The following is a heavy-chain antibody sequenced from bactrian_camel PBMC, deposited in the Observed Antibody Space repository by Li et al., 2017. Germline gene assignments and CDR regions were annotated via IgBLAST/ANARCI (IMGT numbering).Heavy chain of an antibody. V-gene: IGHV3S53*01. D-gene: IGHD2*01. CDR1: GYNRHC. CDR2: FTSDGTT. Sequence: QLVESGGGSVQAGESLRLSCTMSGYNRHCMGWFRQTPGKEREGIAAFTSDGTTRYATSVKGRFTLSHVNANNTLRLQMNGLSPEDTAVYYCAADLGWCGSRPLQREFRNWGQGTQVTVS. CDR3: AADLGWCGSRPLQREFRN. J-gene: IGHJ4*01.